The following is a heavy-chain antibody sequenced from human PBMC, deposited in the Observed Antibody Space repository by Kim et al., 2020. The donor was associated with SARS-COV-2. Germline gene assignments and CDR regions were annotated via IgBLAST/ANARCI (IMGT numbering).Heavy chain of an antibody. CDR2: ISYDGSNK. D-gene: IGHD6-19*01. CDR3: ARDAVRYSSGWCVEYFQ. Sequence: GGSLRLSCAASGFTFSSYAMHWVRQAPGKGLEWVAVISYDGSNKYYADSVKGRFTISRDNSKNTLYLQMNSLRAEDTAVYYCARDAVRYSSGWCVEYFQ. V-gene: IGHV3-30*04. CDR1: GFTFSSYA. J-gene: IGHJ1*01.